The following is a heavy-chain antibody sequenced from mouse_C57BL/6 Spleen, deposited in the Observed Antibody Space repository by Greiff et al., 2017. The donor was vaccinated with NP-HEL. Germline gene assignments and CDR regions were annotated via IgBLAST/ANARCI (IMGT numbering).Heavy chain of an antibody. CDR1: GYTFTDHT. J-gene: IGHJ3*01. CDR3: ARTLYYYGSSSGFAY. V-gene: IGHV1-78*01. CDR2: IYPRDGST. Sequence: VQLQQSDAELVKPGASVKISCKVSGYTFTDHTIHWMKQRPEQGLEWIGYIYPRDGSTKYNEKFKGKATLTADKSSSTAYMQLNSLTSEDSAVYFCARTLYYYGSSSGFAYWGQGTLVTVSA. D-gene: IGHD1-1*01.